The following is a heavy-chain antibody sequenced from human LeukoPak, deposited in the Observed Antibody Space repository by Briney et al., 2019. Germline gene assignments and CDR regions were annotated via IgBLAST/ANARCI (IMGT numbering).Heavy chain of an antibody. D-gene: IGHD3-10*01. CDR3: AKDYYGPSGGIDY. CDR1: GSTFSSYG. Sequence: GGSLRLSCAASGSTFSSYGMHWVRQAPGKGLEWVAVIWYDGSNKYYADSVKGRFTISRDNSKNTLYLQMNSLRAEDTAVYYCAKDYYGPSGGIDYCGQGTLVTVSS. J-gene: IGHJ4*02. V-gene: IGHV3-33*06. CDR2: IWYDGSNK.